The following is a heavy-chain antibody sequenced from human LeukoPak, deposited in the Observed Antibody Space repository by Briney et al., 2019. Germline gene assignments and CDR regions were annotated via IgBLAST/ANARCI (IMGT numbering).Heavy chain of an antibody. V-gene: IGHV1-69*13. D-gene: IGHD3-22*01. CDR2: IIPIFGTA. CDR1: GGTFSSYA. J-gene: IGHJ4*02. CDR3: AKEDSSGYYCD. Sequence: ASVKVSCKASGGTFSSYAISWVRQAPGQGLEWMGGIIPIFGTANYAQKFQGRVTITADESTSTAYMELSSLRSEDTAVYYCAKEDSSGYYCDWGQGTLVTVSS.